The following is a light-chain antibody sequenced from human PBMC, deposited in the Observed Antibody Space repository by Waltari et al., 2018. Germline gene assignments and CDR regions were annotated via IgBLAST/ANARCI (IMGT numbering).Light chain of an antibody. V-gene: IGKV1-5*03. J-gene: IGKJ1*01. CDR3: QQYDTYPWT. Sequence: DIQMTQSPSTLSASVGDRVTITCRVSRTVNNWLTWYQQKPGKAPKLLMYKASTLESGVPARFSGSGSGTEFTLTISSLQPDDFATYYCQQYDTYPWTFGQGTKVEIK. CDR2: KAS. CDR1: RTVNNW.